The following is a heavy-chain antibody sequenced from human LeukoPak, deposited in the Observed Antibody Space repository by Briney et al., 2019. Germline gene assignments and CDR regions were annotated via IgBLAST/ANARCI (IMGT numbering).Heavy chain of an antibody. D-gene: IGHD3-3*01. J-gene: IGHJ5*02. Sequence: ASVKVSCKASGYTFTDYYMHWVRQAPGQGLEWMGWINPNSGGTNYAQKFQGRVTMTRDTSISTAYMELSRLRSDDTAVYYCARGPTIFGVVPYHNWFDPWGQGTLVTVSS. V-gene: IGHV1-2*02. CDR2: INPNSGGT. CDR3: ARGPTIFGVVPYHNWFDP. CDR1: GYTFTDYY.